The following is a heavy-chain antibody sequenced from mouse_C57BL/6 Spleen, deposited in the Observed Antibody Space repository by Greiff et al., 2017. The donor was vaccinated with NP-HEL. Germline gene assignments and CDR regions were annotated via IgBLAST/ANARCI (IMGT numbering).Heavy chain of an antibody. CDR1: GYTFTSYW. CDR2: IDPSDSYT. D-gene: IGHD1-1*01. Sequence: QVQLQQPGAELVKPGASVKLSCKASGYTFTSYWMQWVKQRPGQGLEWIGEIDPSDSYTNYNQKFKGKATLTVDTSSSTAYMQLSSLTSEDSAVYYCARYYPYYAMGYWGQGTSVTVSS. J-gene: IGHJ4*01. CDR3: ARYYPYYAMGY. V-gene: IGHV1-50*01.